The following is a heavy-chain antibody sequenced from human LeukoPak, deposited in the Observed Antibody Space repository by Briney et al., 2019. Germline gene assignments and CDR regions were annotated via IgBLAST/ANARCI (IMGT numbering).Heavy chain of an antibody. Sequence: GGSLRLSCAASGFTFSSYSMNWVRQAPGKGLEWVSYISSSSSTIYYADSVKGRFTISRDNAKNSLYLQMNSLRAEDTAVYYCARGDSSGYYNYWGQGTLVTVSS. V-gene: IGHV3-48*01. J-gene: IGHJ4*02. CDR3: ARGDSSGYYNY. CDR2: ISSSSSTI. D-gene: IGHD3-22*01. CDR1: GFTFSSYS.